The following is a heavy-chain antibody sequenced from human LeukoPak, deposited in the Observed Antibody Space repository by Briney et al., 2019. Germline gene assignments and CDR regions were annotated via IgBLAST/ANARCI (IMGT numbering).Heavy chain of an antibody. Sequence: PSQTLSLTCTVSGGSISSGSYYWSWIRQPAGKGLEWIGRIYTSGSTNYNPSLKSRVTISVDTSKNQFSLKLSSVTAADTAVYYCARDLDIVGFDPWGQGTLVTVSS. D-gene: IGHD2-15*01. V-gene: IGHV4-61*02. CDR2: IYTSGST. J-gene: IGHJ5*02. CDR1: GGSISSGSYY. CDR3: ARDLDIVGFDP.